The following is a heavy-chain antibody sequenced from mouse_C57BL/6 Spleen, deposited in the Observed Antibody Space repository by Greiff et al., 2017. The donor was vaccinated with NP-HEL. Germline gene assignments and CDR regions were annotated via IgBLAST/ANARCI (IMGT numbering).Heavy chain of an antibody. V-gene: IGHV5-6*01. CDR3: AIYPFAY. J-gene: IGHJ3*01. CDR1: GFTFSSYG. CDR2: ISSGGSFT. Sequence: EVQLQESGGDLVKPGGSLKLSCAASGFTFSSYGMSWVRQTPDKRLEWVATISSGGSFTYYPDSVKGRFTISRDNAKNTLYLQMSSLKSEDTAMYYCAIYPFAYWGQGTLVTVSA. D-gene: IGHD2-1*01.